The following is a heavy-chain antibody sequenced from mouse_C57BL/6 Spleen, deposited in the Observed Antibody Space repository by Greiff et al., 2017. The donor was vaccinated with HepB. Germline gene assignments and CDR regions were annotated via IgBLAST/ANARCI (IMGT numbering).Heavy chain of an antibody. CDR2: IWRGGST. CDR1: GFSLTSYG. J-gene: IGHJ4*01. Sequence: QVQLKESGPGLVQPSQSLSITCTVSGFSLTSYGVHWVRQSPGKGLEWLGVIWRGGSTDYNAAFMSRLSITKDNSKSQVFFKMNSLQADDTAIYYCAKNYYGSSHPYAMDYWGQGTSVTVSS. V-gene: IGHV2-5*01. D-gene: IGHD1-1*01. CDR3: AKNYYGSSHPYAMDY.